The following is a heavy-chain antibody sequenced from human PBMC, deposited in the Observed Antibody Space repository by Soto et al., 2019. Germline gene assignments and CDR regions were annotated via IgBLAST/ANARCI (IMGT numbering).Heavy chain of an antibody. J-gene: IGHJ4*02. CDR1: GITFNSYW. Sequence: GGSLRLSCIESGITFNSYWMIWVRQAPGKGLEYVADIKEDGSEKNYVDSVRGRFTISRDNSKNTLSLQMNSLRAEDTAVYYCARPTYYYDSSGPPAYWGQGTLVTVSS. CDR3: ARPTYYYDSSGPPAY. V-gene: IGHV3-7*01. CDR2: IKEDGSEK. D-gene: IGHD3-22*01.